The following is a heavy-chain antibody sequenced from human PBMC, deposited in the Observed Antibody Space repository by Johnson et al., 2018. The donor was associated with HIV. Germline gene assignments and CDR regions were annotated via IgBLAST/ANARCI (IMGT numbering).Heavy chain of an antibody. V-gene: IGHV3-30*18. CDR2: IGYDGSNK. CDR1: GFTVSSNY. CDR3: AKDSITMELGALDI. D-gene: IGHD3-10*01. J-gene: IGHJ3*02. Sequence: QVQLVESGGGVVQPGRFLRLSCAASGFTVSSNYMNWVRQAPGKGLEWVAVIGYDGSNKYYADYVKGRFTISRDNSKNTLYLQSSRLRAEDTAVYYCAKDSITMELGALDIWGQGTMVTVSS.